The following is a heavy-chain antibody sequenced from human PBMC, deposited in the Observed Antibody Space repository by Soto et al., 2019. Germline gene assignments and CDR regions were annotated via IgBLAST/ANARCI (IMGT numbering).Heavy chain of an antibody. CDR2: IKSKTDGGTT. Sequence: EVQLVESGGGLVKPGGSLRLSCAASGFTFSNAWMSWVRQAPGKGLEWVGRIKSKTDGGTTDYAAPVKGRFTISRDDSKNTLYLQMNSLRDEDTAVYYCARDSPPGWHFDYWGQGTLVTVSS. J-gene: IGHJ4*02. V-gene: IGHV3-15*01. CDR3: ARDSPPGWHFDY. CDR1: GFTFSNAW. D-gene: IGHD6-19*01.